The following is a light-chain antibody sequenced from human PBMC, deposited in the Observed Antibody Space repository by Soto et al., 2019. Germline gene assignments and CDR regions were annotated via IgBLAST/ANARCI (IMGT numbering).Light chain of an antibody. CDR1: QSLLDSDDGNTY. CDR3: MQRIEFPLT. J-gene: IGKJ4*01. V-gene: IGKV2-40*01. CDR2: TVS. Sequence: DMVITQTPLSLPVTPGEPASIACGSSQSLLDSDDGNTYLDLYLQKPGQSPQLLIYTVSYRASGVPDRFSGSGSGTDFTLKISRVEAEDVGVYYCMQRIEFPLTFGGGTKVDIK.